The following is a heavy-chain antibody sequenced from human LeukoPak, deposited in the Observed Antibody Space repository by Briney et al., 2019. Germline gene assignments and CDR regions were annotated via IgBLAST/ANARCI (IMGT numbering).Heavy chain of an antibody. CDR2: INPNSGGA. Sequence: ASVKVSCKTSGYIFTAYYIHWVRQAPGQGLEYMGWINPNSGGANYAQKFQGRVTMTRDTSISTAYMELSRLRSDDTAVYYCAREAKGIAVAGTSYYYYGMDVWGQGTTVTVSS. CDR1: GYIFTAYY. CDR3: AREAKGIAVAGTSYYYYGMDV. V-gene: IGHV1-2*02. J-gene: IGHJ6*02. D-gene: IGHD6-19*01.